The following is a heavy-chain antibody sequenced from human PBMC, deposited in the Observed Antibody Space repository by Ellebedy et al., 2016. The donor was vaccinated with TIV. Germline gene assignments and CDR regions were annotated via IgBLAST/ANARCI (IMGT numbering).Heavy chain of an antibody. CDR2: ISYDGSDK. J-gene: IGHJ4*02. CDR1: GFIFSDFN. V-gene: IGHV3-30-3*02. Sequence: GGSLRLXXAASGFIFSDFNMNWVRQAPGKGLEWVAVISYDGSDKDYADPVKGRFTISRDNSKNTVYLQMNSLRAEDTALYYCATEGQRWLQFYFDYWGQGTLVTVSS. CDR3: ATEGQRWLQFYFDY. D-gene: IGHD5-24*01.